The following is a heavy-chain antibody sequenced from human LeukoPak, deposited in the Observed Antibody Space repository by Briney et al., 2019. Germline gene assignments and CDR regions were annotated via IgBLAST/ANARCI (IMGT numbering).Heavy chain of an antibody. CDR3: ARDLESSTSLVN. CDR2: INSDGRST. J-gene: IGHJ4*02. V-gene: IGHV3-74*01. CDR1: GFTLRSSW. D-gene: IGHD3-3*01. Sequence: GGSLRLSCAASGFTLRSSWMHWVRQAPGKGLVWVSRINSDGRSTSYADSVKGRFTISGDNAKNTLYLQMNILRAEDTAVYYCARDLESSTSLVNWGQGTLVTVSS.